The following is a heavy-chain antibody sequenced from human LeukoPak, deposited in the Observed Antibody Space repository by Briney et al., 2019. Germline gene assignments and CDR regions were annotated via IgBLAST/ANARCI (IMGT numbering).Heavy chain of an antibody. J-gene: IGHJ4*02. D-gene: IGHD2-2*01. CDR2: INPSGGST. V-gene: IGHV1-46*01. Sequence: GASVKVSCKASGYTFTSYYMHWVRQAPGQGLEWMGIINPSGGSTSYAQKFQGRVTMTRDTSTSTVYMELSSLRSEDTAVYYCARDLGGPWRYCSSTSCHRPLYYFDYWGQGTLVTVSS. CDR1: GYTFTSYY. CDR3: ARDLGGPWRYCSSTSCHRPLYYFDY.